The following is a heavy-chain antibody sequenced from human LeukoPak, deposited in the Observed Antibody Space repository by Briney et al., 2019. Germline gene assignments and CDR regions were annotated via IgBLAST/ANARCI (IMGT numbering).Heavy chain of an antibody. V-gene: IGHV1-18*01. CDR1: GYTFTSYG. D-gene: IGHD6-13*01. J-gene: IGHJ5*02. Sequence: ASVKVSCKASGYTFTSYGISWVRQAPGQGLEWMGWISAYNGNTNYAQKFQGRVTMTRDTSISTAYMELSRLRSDDTAVYYCARDGDGIAAANWFDPWGQGTLVTVSS. CDR3: ARDGDGIAAANWFDP. CDR2: ISAYNGNT.